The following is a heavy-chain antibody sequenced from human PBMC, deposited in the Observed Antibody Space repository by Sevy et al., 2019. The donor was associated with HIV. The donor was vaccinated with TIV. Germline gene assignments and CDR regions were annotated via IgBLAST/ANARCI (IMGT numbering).Heavy chain of an antibody. V-gene: IGHV1-69*13. Sequence: ASVKVSCKTSGGSFSGYSISWLRQAPGQGLEWMGGIIAISGTTNYLQRFQGRITITADVSTRTVYMELRSLRIEDTAIYFCARDRDRGYFDPWGQGTLVTVSS. CDR3: ARDRDRGYFDP. J-gene: IGHJ5*02. CDR2: IIAISGTT. D-gene: IGHD6-13*01. CDR1: GGSFSGYS.